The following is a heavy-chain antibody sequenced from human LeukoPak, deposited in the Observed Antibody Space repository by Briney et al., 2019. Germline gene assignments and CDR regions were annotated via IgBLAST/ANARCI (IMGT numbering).Heavy chain of an antibody. CDR2: IYSGGST. CDR1: GFTVSSNY. V-gene: IGHV3-53*04. J-gene: IGHJ3*02. CDR3: ARDLRGGGIDAFDI. Sequence: PGGSLRLSCAASGFTVSSNYMTWVRQAPGKGLEWVSVIYSGGSTYYADSVEGRFTISRHNSKNTLYLQMDSLRPEDTAVYYCARDLRGGGIDAFDIWGQGTMVTVSS. D-gene: IGHD4-23*01.